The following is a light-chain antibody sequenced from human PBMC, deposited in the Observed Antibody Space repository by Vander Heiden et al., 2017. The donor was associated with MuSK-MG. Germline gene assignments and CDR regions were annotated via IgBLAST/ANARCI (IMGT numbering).Light chain of an antibody. Sequence: DIQMTQSPSSLSASVGDRVTINCRASQSISNYLSWYQQRPGKAPKLLIYAASSLQSGVPSRFSGSGSGTDFTLTISRLQPEDFASYYCLETANTSPTFGQGTRLEIK. CDR3: LETANTSPT. V-gene: IGKV1-39*01. CDR1: QSISNY. CDR2: AAS. J-gene: IGKJ1*01.